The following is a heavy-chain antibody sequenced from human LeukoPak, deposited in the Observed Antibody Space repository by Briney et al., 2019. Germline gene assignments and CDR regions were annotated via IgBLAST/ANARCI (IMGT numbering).Heavy chain of an antibody. J-gene: IGHJ5*02. Sequence: SETLSLTCTVSGGSISSYYWSWIRQPPGKGLEWIGYIYYSGSTNYNPSLKSRVTISVDTSKNQFSLKLSSVTAADTAVYYCARHRNDFWTGPYWFDPWGQGTLASVSS. V-gene: IGHV4-59*08. CDR2: IYYSGST. D-gene: IGHD3-3*01. CDR1: GGSISSYY. CDR3: ARHRNDFWTGPYWFDP.